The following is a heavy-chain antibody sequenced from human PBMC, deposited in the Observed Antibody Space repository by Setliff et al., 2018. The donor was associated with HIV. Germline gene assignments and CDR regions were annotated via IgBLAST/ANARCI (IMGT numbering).Heavy chain of an antibody. J-gene: IGHJ6*03. Sequence: PSETLSLTCAVSGYSISSGYYWGWIRQPPGKGLEGIGSIYHSGSTYDSPSLKSRVTISVDTSKNQFSLKLSSVTAADTAVYYCASEAWTSYRSSSGYYYYYMDVWGKGTTVTVSS. V-gene: IGHV4-38-2*01. D-gene: IGHD6-6*01. CDR1: GYSISSGYY. CDR2: IYHSGST. CDR3: ASEAWTSYRSSSGYYYYYMDV.